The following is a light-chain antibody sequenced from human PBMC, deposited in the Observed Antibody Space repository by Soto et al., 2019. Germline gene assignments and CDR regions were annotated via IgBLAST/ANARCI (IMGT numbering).Light chain of an antibody. V-gene: IGLV1-44*01. CDR3: AVWDDSLHARV. Sequence: QSVLTQPPSASGTPGQTVTISCSGSDSNIGSNPLNWFQQLPGAAPTLLIYLNDQRPSGVPARFSGSKSGTSASLAISGLQSEDEDDYYCAVWDDSLHARVFGGGTKLTVL. J-gene: IGLJ3*02. CDR1: DSNIGSNP. CDR2: LND.